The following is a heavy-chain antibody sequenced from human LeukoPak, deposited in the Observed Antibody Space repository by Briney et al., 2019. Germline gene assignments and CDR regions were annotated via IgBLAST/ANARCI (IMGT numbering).Heavy chain of an antibody. V-gene: IGHV3-48*01. D-gene: IGHD2-15*01. CDR1: GFTFSSYS. CDR3: ARHPPYGGSPYYYYMDV. J-gene: IGHJ6*03. CDR2: ISSSSSTI. Sequence: EGSLRLSCAASGFTFSSYSMNWVRQAPGKGLEWVSYISSSSSTIYYADSVKGRFTISRDNAKNSLYLQMNSLRAEDTAVYYCARHPPYGGSPYYYYMDVWGKGTTVTVSS.